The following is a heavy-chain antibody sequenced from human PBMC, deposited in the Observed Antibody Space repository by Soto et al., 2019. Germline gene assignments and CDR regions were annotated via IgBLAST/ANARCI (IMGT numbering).Heavy chain of an antibody. J-gene: IGHJ3*02. Sequence: GGSLRVSCAASGFTFSSYWMSWVRQSPGKGLEWVANIKQDGSEKYYVDSVKGRFTISRDNAKNSLYLQMNSLRAEDTAVYYCARVMITMIVVVITHDAFDIWGQGTMVTVSS. D-gene: IGHD3-22*01. CDR1: GFTFSSYW. CDR3: ARVMITMIVVVITHDAFDI. CDR2: IKQDGSEK. V-gene: IGHV3-7*01.